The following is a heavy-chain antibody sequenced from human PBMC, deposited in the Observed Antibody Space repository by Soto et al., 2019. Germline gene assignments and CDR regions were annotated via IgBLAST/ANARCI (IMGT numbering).Heavy chain of an antibody. Sequence: GGSLRLSCAASGFTFSDYYMSWIRQAPGKGLEWVSYISSSGSTIYYADSVKGRFTISRDNAKNSRYLQMNSLRAEDTAVYYCASETAYYDILTGLSVRQPQDYWGQGTLVTVSS. D-gene: IGHD3-9*01. CDR1: GFTFSDYY. J-gene: IGHJ4*02. V-gene: IGHV3-11*01. CDR2: ISSSGSTI. CDR3: ASETAYYDILTGLSVRQPQDY.